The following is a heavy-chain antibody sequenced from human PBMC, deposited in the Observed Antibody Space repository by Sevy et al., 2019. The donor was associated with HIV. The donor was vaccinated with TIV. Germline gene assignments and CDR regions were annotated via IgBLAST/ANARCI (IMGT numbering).Heavy chain of an antibody. V-gene: IGHV3-30*18. CDR1: GFTFSSFG. J-gene: IGHJ4*02. Sequence: GGSLRLSCAASGFTFSSFGMHWVRQAPGKGLEWVAIISHDGSNKIYADSVKGRFTNSRDNSKNTLYLQMDSLRADDTAVYYCAKQGGYCSNGVCYRAFDYWGQGTLVTVSS. D-gene: IGHD2-8*01. CDR3: AKQGGYCSNGVCYRAFDY. CDR2: ISHDGSNK.